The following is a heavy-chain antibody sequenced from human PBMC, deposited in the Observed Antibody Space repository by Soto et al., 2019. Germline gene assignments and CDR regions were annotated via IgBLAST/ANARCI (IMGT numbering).Heavy chain of an antibody. J-gene: IGHJ4*02. CDR2: ISRDGRTK. Sequence: QVQLVESGGGVVQPGRSLRLSCAVSGFTVSSYGMHWVRRAPGKGLEWVAVISRDGRTKFYADSVEGRFTISKDSSRNTLFLEMDSLRSDDTAVYYCTGEVASGYWGQGTLVTASS. CDR1: GFTVSSYG. CDR3: TGEVASGY. V-gene: IGHV3-30*03. D-gene: IGHD2-8*02.